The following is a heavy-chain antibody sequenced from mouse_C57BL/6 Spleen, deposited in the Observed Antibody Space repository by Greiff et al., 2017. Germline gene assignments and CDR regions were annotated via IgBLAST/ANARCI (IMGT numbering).Heavy chain of an antibody. D-gene: IGHD1-1*01. CDR2: IYWDDDK. Sequence: QVTLKVSGPGILQSSQTLSLTCSFSGFSLSTSGMGVSWIRQPSGKGLEWLAHIYWDDDKRYNPSLKSRLTISKDTSRNQVFLKITSVDTADTATYYCARILYYYGSSYWYFDVWGTGTTVTVSS. V-gene: IGHV8-12*01. J-gene: IGHJ1*03. CDR3: ARILYYYGSSYWYFDV. CDR1: GFSLSTSGMG.